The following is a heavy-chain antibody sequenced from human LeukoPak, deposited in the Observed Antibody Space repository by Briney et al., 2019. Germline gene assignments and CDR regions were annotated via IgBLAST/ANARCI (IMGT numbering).Heavy chain of an antibody. CDR1: GFTFSSYG. D-gene: IGHD3-3*01. J-gene: IGHJ4*02. CDR3: AKEGPYYDFWSGYYRSSYFDY. Sequence: GGSLRLSCAASGFTFSSYGMHWVRQAPGKGLEWVVVISYDGSNKYYADSVKGRFTISRDNSKNTLYLQMNSLRAEDTAVYYCAKEGPYYDFWSGYYRSSYFDYWGQGTLVTVSS. CDR2: ISYDGSNK. V-gene: IGHV3-30*18.